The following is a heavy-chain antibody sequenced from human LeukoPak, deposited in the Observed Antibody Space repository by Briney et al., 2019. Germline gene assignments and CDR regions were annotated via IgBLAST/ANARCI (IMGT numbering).Heavy chain of an antibody. Sequence: TSETLSLTCTVSGGSISSSSYYWSWIRQPPGKGLEWIGSINYSGNTYYNPSLKSRVTTSVDTSKNQFSLKLSSVTAADTAVYNCARYVVSGSGKYYFDYWGQGTLVTVSS. CDR3: ARYVVSGSGKYYFDY. V-gene: IGHV4-39*01. D-gene: IGHD3-10*01. CDR2: INYSGNT. J-gene: IGHJ4*02. CDR1: GGSISSSSYY.